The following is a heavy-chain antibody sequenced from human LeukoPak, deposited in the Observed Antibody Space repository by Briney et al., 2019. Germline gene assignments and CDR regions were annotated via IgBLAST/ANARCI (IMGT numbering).Heavy chain of an antibody. V-gene: IGHV4-34*01. CDR1: GGSFSGYY. D-gene: IGHD6-19*01. CDR3: ARSRSNGYSSGWNRGGFDY. Sequence: SETLSLTCAVYGGSFSGYYWSWIRQPPGKGLEWIGEINHSGSTNYNPSLKSRVTISVDTSKNQFSLKLSSVTAADTAVYYCARSRSNGYSSGWNRGGFDYWGQGTLVTVSS. J-gene: IGHJ4*02. CDR2: INHSGST.